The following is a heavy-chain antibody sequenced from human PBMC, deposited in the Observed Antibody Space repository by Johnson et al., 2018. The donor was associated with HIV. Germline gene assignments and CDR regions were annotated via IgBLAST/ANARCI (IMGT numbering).Heavy chain of an antibody. CDR2: IWYDGSNK. J-gene: IGHJ3*01. D-gene: IGHD2-8*01. V-gene: IGHV3-33*06. CDR1: GFTFSSYG. CDR3: AKDRTHAGNGPGALDV. Sequence: QVQLVESGGGVVQPGRSLRLSCAASGFTFSSYGMHWVRQAPGKGLEWVAVIWYDGSNKYYADSVKGRFTISSDNSTNTLYLQMNSLRTEDTAVYYCAKDRTHAGNGPGALDVWGQGTMVTVSS.